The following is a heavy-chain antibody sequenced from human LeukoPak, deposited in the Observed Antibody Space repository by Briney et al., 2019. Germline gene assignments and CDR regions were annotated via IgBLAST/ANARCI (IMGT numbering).Heavy chain of an antibody. D-gene: IGHD3-10*01. J-gene: IGHJ6*02. CDR3: ASFEVRDTYGMDV. Sequence: SETLSLTCAVYGGSFSGYYWSWIRQPPGKGLEWIGEINHSGSTNYNPSLKSRVTISVDTSKNQFSLKLSSVTAADTAVYYCASFEVRDTYGMDVWGQGTTVTVSS. CDR1: GGSFSGYY. CDR2: INHSGST. V-gene: IGHV4-34*09.